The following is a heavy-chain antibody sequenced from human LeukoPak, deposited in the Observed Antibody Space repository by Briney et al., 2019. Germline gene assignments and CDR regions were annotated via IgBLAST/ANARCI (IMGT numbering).Heavy chain of an antibody. D-gene: IGHD5-18*01. CDR1: GFTFDDYG. J-gene: IGHJ3*02. CDR2: INWNGGST. Sequence: GGSLRLSCAASGFTFDDYGMSWVRQAPGKGLEWFSGINWNGGSTGYADSVKGRFTISRDNAKNSLYLQMNSLRAEDTALYYCARTYSYGYAFDIWGQGTMVTVSS. CDR3: ARTYSYGYAFDI. V-gene: IGHV3-20*04.